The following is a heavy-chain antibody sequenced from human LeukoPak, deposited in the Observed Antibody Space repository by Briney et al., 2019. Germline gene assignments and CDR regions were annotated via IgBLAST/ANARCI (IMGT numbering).Heavy chain of an antibody. D-gene: IGHD7-27*01. CDR3: ARESLGRTDAFDI. V-gene: IGHV4-61*02. J-gene: IGHJ3*02. CDR1: GGSISSGSYY. Sequence: SQTLSLTCTVSGGSISSGSYYWSWIRQPAGKGLEWIGRIYTSGSTNYNPSLKSRVTISVDTSKNQFSLKLSSVTAADTAVYYCARESLGRTDAFDIWGQGTMVTVSS. CDR2: IYTSGST.